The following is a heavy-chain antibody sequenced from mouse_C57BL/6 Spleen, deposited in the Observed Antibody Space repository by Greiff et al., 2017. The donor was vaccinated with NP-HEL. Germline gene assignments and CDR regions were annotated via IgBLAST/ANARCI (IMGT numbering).Heavy chain of an antibody. CDR2: INPSSGYT. J-gene: IGHJ2*01. CDR1: GYTFTSYT. CDR3: ARSVTTVVAIDD. V-gene: IGHV1-4*01. D-gene: IGHD1-1*01. Sequence: VQLQQSGAELARPGASVKMSCKASGYTFTSYTMHWVKQRPGQGLEWIGYINPSSGYTKYNQKFKDKATLTADKSSSTAYMQLSSLTSEDSAVYYCARSVTTVVAIDDWGQGTTLTVSS.